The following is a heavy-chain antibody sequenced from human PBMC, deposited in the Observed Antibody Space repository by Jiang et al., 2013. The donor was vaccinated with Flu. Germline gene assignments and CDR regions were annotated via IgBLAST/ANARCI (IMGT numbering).Heavy chain of an antibody. V-gene: IGHV3-33*01. Sequence: WVAVIWYDGSNKYYADSVKGRFTISRDNSKNTLYLQMNSLRAEDTAVYYCARESREYSSDWLRWDYFDYWGQGTLVTVSS. CDR3: ARESREYSSDWLRWDYFDY. J-gene: IGHJ4*02. D-gene: IGHD6-19*01. CDR2: IWYDGSNK.